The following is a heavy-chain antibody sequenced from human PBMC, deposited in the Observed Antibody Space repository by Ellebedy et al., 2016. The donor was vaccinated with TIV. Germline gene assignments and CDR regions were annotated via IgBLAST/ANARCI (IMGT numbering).Heavy chain of an antibody. D-gene: IGHD5-12*01. CDR3: ARDIGGYEFGY. CDR1: GGSITGYY. Sequence: MPSETLSLTCSVSGGSITGYYWSWIRQSPGKGLEWIGYIYYSGSTNYNPSLRNRVTISLNTSKNQFSLKLTSVTAADTAVYYCARDIGGYEFGYWGQGALVTVSS. CDR2: IYYSGST. J-gene: IGHJ4*02. V-gene: IGHV4-59*13.